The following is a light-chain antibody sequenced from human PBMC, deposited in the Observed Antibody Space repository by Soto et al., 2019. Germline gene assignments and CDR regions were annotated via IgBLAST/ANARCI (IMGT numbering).Light chain of an antibody. V-gene: IGKV3-20*01. CDR2: GAF. CDR3: QQYGYSRT. Sequence: EIVLTQSPGTLSLSPGERATLSCRASQSVSSSHLAWYQHKPGQAPRLLIYGAFTRATGIPDRLSGSGSGTDFTLTISRLEPEDFAVYYCQQYGYSRTLGQGTKVDIK. CDR1: QSVSSSH. J-gene: IGKJ1*01.